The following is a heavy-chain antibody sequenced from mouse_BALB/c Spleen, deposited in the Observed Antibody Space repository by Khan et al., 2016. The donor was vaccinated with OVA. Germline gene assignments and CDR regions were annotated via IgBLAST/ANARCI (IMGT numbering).Heavy chain of an antibody. CDR3: APVGSYYVSFRY. V-gene: IGHV1S136*01. D-gene: IGHD1-1*01. CDR2: IYPYNDAT. CDR1: GYTFTSYV. Sequence: VQLQQSGPEVVKPGASVRLSCKASGYTFTSYVMHWVKQKPGQGLEWIGYIYPYNDATKYNEKFNGKVTLTSDKSSSTAYMELSSLTSEDSAVXYCAPVGSYYVSFRYWGPGTLVTVSA. J-gene: IGHJ3*02.